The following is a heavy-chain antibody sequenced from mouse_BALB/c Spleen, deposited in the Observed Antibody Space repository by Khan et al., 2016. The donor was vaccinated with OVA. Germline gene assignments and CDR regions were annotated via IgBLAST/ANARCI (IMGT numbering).Heavy chain of an antibody. CDR2: INTHSGVP. V-gene: IGHV9-4*02. CDR3: ARGGAASYRYDGGAMDY. CDR1: GYTFTTAG. Sequence: QIQLVQSGPELKKSGETVRISCKASGYTFTTAGMQWVQKMPGKGLKWIGWINTHSGVPKYAEDFKGRFAFSLETSARPAYLQLTNLKNEETATYFCARGGAASYRYDGGAMDYWGQGTSVTVSS. J-gene: IGHJ4*01. D-gene: IGHD2-12*01.